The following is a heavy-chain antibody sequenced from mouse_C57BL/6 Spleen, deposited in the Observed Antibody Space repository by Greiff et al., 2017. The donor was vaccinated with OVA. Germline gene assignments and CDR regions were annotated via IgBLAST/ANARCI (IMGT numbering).Heavy chain of an antibody. CDR1: GYTFTSYW. V-gene: IGHV1-62-3*01. CDR2: IDPNSGGT. Sequence: QVQLQQPGAELVKPGASVKLSCKASGYTFTSYWMHWVKQRPGRGLEWIGRIDPNSGGTKYNEKFKSKATLTVDKPSSTAYMQLSSLTSEDSAVYFCARHEDGIYDGSWFAYWGQGTLVTVSA. D-gene: IGHD2-3*01. J-gene: IGHJ3*01. CDR3: ARHEDGIYDGSWFAY.